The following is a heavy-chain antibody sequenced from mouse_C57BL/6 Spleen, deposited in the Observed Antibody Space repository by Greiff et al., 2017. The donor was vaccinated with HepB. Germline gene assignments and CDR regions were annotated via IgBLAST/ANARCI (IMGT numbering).Heavy chain of an antibody. V-gene: IGHV14-4*01. D-gene: IGHD4-1*01. CDR1: GFNIKDDY. Sequence: EVQLQQSGAELVRPGASVKLSCTASGFNIKDDYMHWVKQRPEQGLEWIGWIDPENGDTENASKFQGKATITADTSSNTAYLQLSSLTSEDTAVYYCTTELGRNPWFAYWGQGTLVTVSA. J-gene: IGHJ3*01. CDR2: IDPENGDT. CDR3: TTELGRNPWFAY.